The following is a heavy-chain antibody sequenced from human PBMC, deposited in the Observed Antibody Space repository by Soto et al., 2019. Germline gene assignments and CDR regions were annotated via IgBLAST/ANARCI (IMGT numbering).Heavy chain of an antibody. CDR3: ARGLSVTLFDY. D-gene: IGHD4-17*01. V-gene: IGHV4-31*02. J-gene: IGHJ4*02. CDR2: IYYSGST. Sequence: WTWLRQYPGTGLEWIGYIYYSGSTFYNPSLKSRVSISVDTSKNQFSLNLSSVTAADTAVYYCARGLSVTLFDYWGQGTLVTVSS.